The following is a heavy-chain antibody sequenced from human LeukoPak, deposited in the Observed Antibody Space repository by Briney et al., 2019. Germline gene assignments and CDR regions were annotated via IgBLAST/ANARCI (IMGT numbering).Heavy chain of an antibody. CDR3: ARDMGYTYGYRLYHYGMDL. CDR2: INPNSGGP. J-gene: IGHJ6*02. CDR1: GYTFTAHF. D-gene: IGHD5-18*01. V-gene: IGHV1-2*02. Sequence: ASVKVSCKASGYTFTAHFLHWVRQAPGQGLEWMGWINPNSGGPIYAQKFHGRVTMTTDTSITTAYMELTGLKSDDTAVYYCARDMGYTYGYRLYHYGMDLWGRGTTVTVSS.